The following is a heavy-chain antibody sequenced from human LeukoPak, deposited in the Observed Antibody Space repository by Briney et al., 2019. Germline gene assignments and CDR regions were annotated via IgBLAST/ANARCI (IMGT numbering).Heavy chain of an antibody. CDR1: GYTFTSCG. D-gene: IGHD5-18*01. V-gene: IGHV1-18*01. J-gene: IGHJ4*02. CDR2: ISAYNGNT. Sequence: ASVKVSCKASGYTFTSCGISWVRQAPGQGLEWMGWISAYNGNTNYAQKLQGRVTMTTDTSTSTAYMELRSLRSDDTAVYYCARFYGYSYGYTPLGYWGQGTLVTVSS. CDR3: ARFYGYSYGYTPLGY.